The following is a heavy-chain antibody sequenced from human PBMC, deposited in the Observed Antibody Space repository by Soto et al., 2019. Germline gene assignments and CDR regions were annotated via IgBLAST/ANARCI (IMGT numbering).Heavy chain of an antibody. CDR2: IIPYYNTL. V-gene: IGHV1-69*01. CDR3: ASGASRWYPYFFDS. D-gene: IGHD6-13*01. Sequence: QAQVVQSGAEVRKPGSSVKLSCKASEGTFNSYAIAWVRQAPGQGLEWMGGIIPYYNTLNYAQKFQDRVTSTADDSTHTVYMELSSLRSDDTAVYFCASGASRWYPYFFDSWAQGTLVTVSS. J-gene: IGHJ4*02. CDR1: EGTFNSYA.